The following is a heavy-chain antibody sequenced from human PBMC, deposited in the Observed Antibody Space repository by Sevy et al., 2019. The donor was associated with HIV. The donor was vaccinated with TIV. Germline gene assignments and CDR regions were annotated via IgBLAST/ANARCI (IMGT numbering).Heavy chain of an antibody. Sequence: GGSLRLSCAASGFTFSSYSMNWVRQAPGKGLEWVSSISSSSYIYYADSVKGRFTISRDNAKNSLYLQMNSLRAEDTAVYYCARDRMGYDSSGYSGEYYFDYWGQGTLVTVSS. V-gene: IGHV3-21*01. CDR3: ARDRMGYDSSGYSGEYYFDY. J-gene: IGHJ4*02. CDR1: GFTFSSYS. D-gene: IGHD3-22*01. CDR2: ISSSSYI.